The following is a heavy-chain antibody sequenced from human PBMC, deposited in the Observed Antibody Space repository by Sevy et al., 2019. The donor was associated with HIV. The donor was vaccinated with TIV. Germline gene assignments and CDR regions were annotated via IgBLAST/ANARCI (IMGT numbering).Heavy chain of an antibody. J-gene: IGHJ5*02. D-gene: IGHD3-22*01. Sequence: GGSLRLSCSASGFTFSSYAMHWVRQAPGKGLEYVSAISSNGGSTYYADSVKGRFTISRDNSKNTLYLQMSSLRAEDTAAYYCVKSSYYYDSSGYSLTYNWFDPWGQGTLVTVSS. CDR3: VKSSYYYDSSGYSLTYNWFDP. CDR2: ISSNGGST. CDR1: GFTFSSYA. V-gene: IGHV3-64D*06.